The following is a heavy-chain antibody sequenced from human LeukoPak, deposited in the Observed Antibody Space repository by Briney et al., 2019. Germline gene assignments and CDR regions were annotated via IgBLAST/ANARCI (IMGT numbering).Heavy chain of an antibody. D-gene: IGHD6-13*01. Sequence: GGSLRLSCSASGFTYTDYSMSWVRQVPGKGLEWVSAISGSGGSTYYADSVKGRFTISRDNSKNTLYLQMNSLRAEDTAVYYCAKDRAEYSSSWTLFDYWGQGTLVTVSS. CDR1: GFTYTDYS. J-gene: IGHJ4*02. CDR3: AKDRAEYSSSWTLFDY. V-gene: IGHV3-23*01. CDR2: ISGSGGST.